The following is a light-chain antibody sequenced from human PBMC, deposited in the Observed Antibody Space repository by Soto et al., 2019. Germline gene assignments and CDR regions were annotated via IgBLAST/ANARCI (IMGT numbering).Light chain of an antibody. J-gene: IGLJ2*01. CDR1: SGHSNYA. CDR2: LNSDGSH. Sequence: QLVLTQSPSASASLGASVKLTCTLSSGHSNYAIAWHQQQSEKGPRYLMKLNSDGSHSKGDGIPDRFSGSSSGAERYLTISRLQSEYEADYYCQTWGSGIVVFGGGTKLTVL. V-gene: IGLV4-69*01. CDR3: QTWGSGIVV.